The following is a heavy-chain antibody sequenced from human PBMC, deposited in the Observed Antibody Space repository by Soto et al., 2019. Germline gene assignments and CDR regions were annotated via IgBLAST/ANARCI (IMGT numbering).Heavy chain of an antibody. Sequence: SETLSLTCSVSGYSVTSSDYYWAWIRQPPGKGLEWIGSMFYSGLTYYNPSLKSRVTLSVDTSTNQFSVRLNSVTAADTAVYYCAPLSVSLSGPYGIHVWGQGTTVTV. CDR3: APLSVSLSGPYGIHV. D-gene: IGHD2-15*01. CDR2: MFYSGLT. V-gene: IGHV4-39*01. J-gene: IGHJ6*02. CDR1: GYSVTSSDYY.